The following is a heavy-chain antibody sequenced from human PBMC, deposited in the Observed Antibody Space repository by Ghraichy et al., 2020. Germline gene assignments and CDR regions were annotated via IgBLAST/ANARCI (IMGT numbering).Heavy chain of an antibody. D-gene: IGHD6-13*01. CDR3: ARRGKQQPDPFDP. Sequence: ESLNISCTVSGGSISSYYWSWIRQPPGKGLEWIGYIYYSGSTNYNPSLKSRVTISVDTSKNQFSLKLSSVTAADTAVYYCARRGKQQPDPFDPWGQGTLVTVSS. V-gene: IGHV4-59*08. J-gene: IGHJ5*02. CDR2: IYYSGST. CDR1: GGSISSYY.